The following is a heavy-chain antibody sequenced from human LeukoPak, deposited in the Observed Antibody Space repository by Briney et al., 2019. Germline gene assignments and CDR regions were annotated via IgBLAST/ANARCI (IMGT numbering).Heavy chain of an antibody. CDR1: GFTFSDYY. J-gene: IGHJ3*02. Sequence: GGSLRLSCAASGFTFSDYYMTWIRQAPGKGLEWVSYISSRGSSIYYEDSVKGRFTISRDNAKNSLYLQMNSLRAEDTAVYYCARYKPDAFDIWAKGQWSPSLQ. CDR3: ARYKPDAFDI. CDR2: ISSRGSSI. D-gene: IGHD1-14*01. V-gene: IGHV3-11*01.